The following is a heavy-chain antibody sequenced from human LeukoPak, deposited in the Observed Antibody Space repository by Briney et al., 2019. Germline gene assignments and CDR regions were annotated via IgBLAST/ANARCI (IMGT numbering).Heavy chain of an antibody. Sequence: GRSLRLSCAASGFTFHDYAMHWVRQAPGKGLEWVSGISWNGGTIDYADSVKGRFTISRDNAKNSLDLQMNSLRAEDTAVYYCVRIVTGGYSYVDCWGQGTLVTVSS. J-gene: IGHJ4*02. CDR1: GFTFHDYA. V-gene: IGHV3-9*01. CDR3: VRIVTGGYSYVDC. CDR2: ISWNGGTI. D-gene: IGHD5-18*01.